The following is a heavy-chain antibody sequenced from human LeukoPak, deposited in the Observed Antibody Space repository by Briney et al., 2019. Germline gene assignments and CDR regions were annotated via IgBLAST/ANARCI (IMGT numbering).Heavy chain of an antibody. D-gene: IGHD5-18*01. Sequence: SETLSLTCTVSGGSISSSSYYWGWIRQPPGKGLEWIGSIYYSGSTYYNPSLKSRVTISVDTSKNQFSLKLSSVTAADTAVYYCARSELWAKLFDYWGQGTLVTVSS. CDR2: IYYSGST. V-gene: IGHV4-39*07. CDR3: ARSELWAKLFDY. J-gene: IGHJ4*02. CDR1: GGSISSSSYY.